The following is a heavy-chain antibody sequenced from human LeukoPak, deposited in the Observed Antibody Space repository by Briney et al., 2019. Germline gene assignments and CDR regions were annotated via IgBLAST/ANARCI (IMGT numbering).Heavy chain of an antibody. Sequence: KPSETLSLTCTVSGGSISSYYWSWIRQPPGKGLEWIGYIYYSGSTNYNPSLKSRVTISVDTSKNQFSLKLSSVTAADTAVYYCARGNDYGGRGYFDYWGQGTLVTVSS. V-gene: IGHV4-59*01. CDR1: GGSISSYY. J-gene: IGHJ4*02. CDR2: IYYSGST. CDR3: ARGNDYGGRGYFDY. D-gene: IGHD4-23*01.